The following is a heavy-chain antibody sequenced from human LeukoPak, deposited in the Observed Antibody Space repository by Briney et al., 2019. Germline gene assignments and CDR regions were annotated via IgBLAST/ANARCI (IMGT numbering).Heavy chain of an antibody. Sequence: GGSLRLSCAASGFPFINNWMTWVRQAPGKGLEWVATIKQDGGETYYVDSVKGRFTISRDNARDSVYLQMNSLRDEDTAVYYCARDYGDYANYFQYWGQGTLVTVSS. V-gene: IGHV3-7*01. J-gene: IGHJ4*02. CDR1: GFPFINNW. D-gene: IGHD4-17*01. CDR2: IKQDGGET. CDR3: ARDYGDYANYFQY.